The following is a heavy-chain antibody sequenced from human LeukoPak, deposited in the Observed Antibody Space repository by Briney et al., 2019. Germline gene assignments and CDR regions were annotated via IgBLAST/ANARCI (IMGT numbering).Heavy chain of an antibody. V-gene: IGHV3-7*03. CDR1: GFSFNNYV. Sequence: GGSLRLSCAASGFSFNNYVMSWVRQAPGKGLEWVANIKQDGSEKYYVDSVKGRFTISRDNAKNSLYLQMNSLRAEDTAVYYCGRVSESLVNGGVSWSFDNWGQGTLVTVSS. D-gene: IGHD2-15*01. CDR3: GRVSESLVNGGVSWSFDN. J-gene: IGHJ4*02. CDR2: IKQDGSEK.